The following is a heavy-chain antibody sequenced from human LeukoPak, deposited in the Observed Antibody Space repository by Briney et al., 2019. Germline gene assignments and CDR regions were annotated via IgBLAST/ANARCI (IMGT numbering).Heavy chain of an antibody. J-gene: IGHJ4*02. CDR2: ISGSGGTT. Sequence: GGSLRLSCAASGFTFSSYAMSWVRQAPGKGLEWVSAISGSGGTTYYADSVKGRFTISRDNSKNTLHLQMNSLRAEDTAVYYCARVSSSWYRTIDYWGQGTLVTVSS. CDR1: GFTFSSYA. D-gene: IGHD6-13*01. V-gene: IGHV3-23*01. CDR3: ARVSSSWYRTIDY.